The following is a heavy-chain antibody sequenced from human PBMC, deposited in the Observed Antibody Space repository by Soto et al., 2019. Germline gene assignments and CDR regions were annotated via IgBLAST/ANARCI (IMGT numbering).Heavy chain of an antibody. CDR1: GYTFTSYD. CDR2: MNPNSGNT. V-gene: IGHV1-8*01. D-gene: IGHD3-16*02. Sequence: GASVKVSCKASGYTFTSYDINWVRQATGQGLEWMGWMNPNSGNTGYAQKFQGRVTMTRNTSISTAYMELSSLRSEDTAVYYCARGGVSGYDYIWGSYRYDYYYYMAVWGKGTTVIGSS. J-gene: IGHJ6*03. CDR3: ARGGVSGYDYIWGSYRYDYYYYMAV.